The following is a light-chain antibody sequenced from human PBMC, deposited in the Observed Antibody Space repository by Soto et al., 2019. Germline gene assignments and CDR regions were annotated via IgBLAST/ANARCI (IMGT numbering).Light chain of an antibody. Sequence: EIVLTQSPRTLSVSPGERATLTCRASQSISNSYLAWHQQKPGQAPRLLIYAASNRATGIPDRFSGSGSGTDFTLTINRLEPEDFAVYYCQQYGSSPRTFGQGTKVEIK. CDR1: QSISNSY. V-gene: IGKV3-20*01. J-gene: IGKJ1*01. CDR2: AAS. CDR3: QQYGSSPRT.